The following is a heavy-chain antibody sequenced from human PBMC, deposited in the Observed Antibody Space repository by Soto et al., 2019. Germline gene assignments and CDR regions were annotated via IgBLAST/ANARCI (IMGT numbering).Heavy chain of an antibody. CDR2: IYYSGST. CDR1: GGSVSSGSYY. J-gene: IGHJ4*02. V-gene: IGHV4-61*01. Sequence: SETLSLTCTVSGGSVSSGSYYWSWIRQPPGKGLEWIGYIYYSGSTNYNPSLKSRVTISVDTSKNQFSLKLSSVTAADTAVYYCASSREYYYGSGSYKRWGQGTLVTVSS. CDR3: ASSREYYYGSGSYKR. D-gene: IGHD3-10*01.